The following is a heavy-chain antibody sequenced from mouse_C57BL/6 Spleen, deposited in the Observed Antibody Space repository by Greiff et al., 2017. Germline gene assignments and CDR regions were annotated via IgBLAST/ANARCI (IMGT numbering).Heavy chain of an antibody. CDR1: GYTFTSYW. J-gene: IGHJ4*01. CDR3: ARRLHYYAMDF. V-gene: IGHV1-55*01. Sequence: QVQLQQPGAELVKPGASVKMSCKASGYTFTSYWITWVKQRPGTGLEWIGDIYPGSGSTNYNEKFKSKATLTVDTSSSTAYMQLSRRTSEDSAVDYCARRLHYYAMDFWGQGTSVTVSS. CDR2: IYPGSGST.